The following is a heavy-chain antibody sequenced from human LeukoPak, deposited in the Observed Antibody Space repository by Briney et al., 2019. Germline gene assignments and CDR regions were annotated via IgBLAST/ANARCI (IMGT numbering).Heavy chain of an antibody. CDR1: GGSITNYY. J-gene: IGHJ3*01. D-gene: IGHD6-19*01. CDR3: ARESSSVAAFDV. CDR2: ISYRGNT. V-gene: IGHV4-59*01. Sequence: SETLSLTCTVSGGSITNYYWTWIRQPPGKGLEWIGYISYRGNTNYNPSLKSRVTISLDGSKNQFSLNLSSVTAADTAVYYCARESSSVAAFDVWGQGTMVTVPS.